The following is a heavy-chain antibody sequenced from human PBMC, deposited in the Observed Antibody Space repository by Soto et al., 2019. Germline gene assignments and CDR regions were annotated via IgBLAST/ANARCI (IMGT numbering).Heavy chain of an antibody. J-gene: IGHJ6*02. CDR2: IYHSGST. CDR1: GYSISSGYY. V-gene: IGHV4-38-2*02. Sequence: LSLTCAVSGYSISSGYYWGWIRQPPGKGLEWIGSIYHSGSTYYNPSLKSRVTISVDTSKNQFSLKLSSVTAADTAVYYCARDQYRDNWNYEASAYYYGMDVWGQGTTVTVSS. CDR3: ARDQYRDNWNYEASAYYYGMDV. D-gene: IGHD1-7*01.